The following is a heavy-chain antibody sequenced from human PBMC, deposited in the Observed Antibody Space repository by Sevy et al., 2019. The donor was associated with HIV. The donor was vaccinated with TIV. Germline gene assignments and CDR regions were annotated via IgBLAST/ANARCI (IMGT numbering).Heavy chain of an antibody. J-gene: IGHJ4*02. CDR1: GLIFSHYG. D-gene: IGHD6-13*01. CDR2: ISFDGSNK. CDR3: AKNTAAAGTGGFDY. V-gene: IGHV3-30*02. Sequence: GGSLRLSCAASGLIFSHYGMHWVRQAPGKGLEWVAFISFDGSNKYYVDSVKGRFTISRDNSKNTLYLQMNSLSTEDTALYYCAKNTAAAGTGGFDYWGQGTLVTVSS.